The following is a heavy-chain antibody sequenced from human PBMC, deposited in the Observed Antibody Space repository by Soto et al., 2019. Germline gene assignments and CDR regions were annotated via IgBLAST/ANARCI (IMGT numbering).Heavy chain of an antibody. V-gene: IGHV3-21*01. D-gene: IGHD3-10*01. CDR2: ISSSSSYI. CDR1: GFTFSSYS. CDR3: ASTYYYGSGSYLGGQCGY. Sequence: SLRLSCAASGFTFSSYSMNWVRQAPGKGLEWVSSISSSSSYIYYADSVKGRFTISRDNAKNSLYLQMNSLRAEDTAVFYCASTYYYGSGSYLGGQCGYWGQGTLVTVSS. J-gene: IGHJ4*02.